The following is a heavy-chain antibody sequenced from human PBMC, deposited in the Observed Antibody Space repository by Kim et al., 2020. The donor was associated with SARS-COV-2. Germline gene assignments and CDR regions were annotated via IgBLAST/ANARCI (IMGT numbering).Heavy chain of an antibody. CDR1: GGSFSGYY. D-gene: IGHD2-15*01. Sequence: SETLSLTCAVYGGSFSGYYWSWIRQPPGKGLEWIGEINHSGSTNYNPPLKSRVTISVDTSKNQFSLKLSSVTAADTAVYYCARTYGGHGRRAFDIWGQGTMVTVSS. V-gene: IGHV4-34*01. J-gene: IGHJ3*02. CDR3: ARTYGGHGRRAFDI. CDR2: INHSGST.